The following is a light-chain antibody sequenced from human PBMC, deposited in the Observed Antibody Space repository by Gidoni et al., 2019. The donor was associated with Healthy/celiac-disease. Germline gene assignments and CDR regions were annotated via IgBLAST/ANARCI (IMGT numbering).Light chain of an antibody. Sequence: IQMTQSPSSLSASVGDRVTITCQASQDISNYLNWYQQKPGKAPKLLIYDASNLETGVTSRFSGSGSGTDFTFTISSLQPEDIATYYCQQYDNLSLTFGGGTKVEIK. V-gene: IGKV1-33*01. J-gene: IGKJ4*01. CDR3: QQYDNLSLT. CDR1: QDISNY. CDR2: DAS.